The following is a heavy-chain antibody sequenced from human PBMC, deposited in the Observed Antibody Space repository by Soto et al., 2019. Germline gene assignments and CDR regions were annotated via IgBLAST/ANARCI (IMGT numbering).Heavy chain of an antibody. Sequence: QVQLVQSGAEVKKAGASVKVSCKASGYPFTGSYIHWVRLAPGQGPEWMGRIICSSGATIYAQNLPGRVTLTRDTSRTTAYMELTSLTYEDTAVYFCVRDGGKYDFDYWGQGTLVTVSS. D-gene: IGHD1-26*01. CDR2: IICSSGAT. V-gene: IGHV1-46*01. J-gene: IGHJ4*02. CDR1: GYPFTGSY. CDR3: VRDGGKYDFDY.